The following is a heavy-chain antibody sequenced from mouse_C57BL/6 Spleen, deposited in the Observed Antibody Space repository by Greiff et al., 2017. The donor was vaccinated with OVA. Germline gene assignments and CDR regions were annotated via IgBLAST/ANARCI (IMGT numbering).Heavy chain of an antibody. J-gene: IGHJ3*01. D-gene: IGHD2-5*01. Sequence: EVKLMESGPGLVKPSQSLSLTCSVTGYSITSGYYWNWIRQFPGNKLEWMGYISYDGSNNYNPSLKNRISITRDTSKNQFFLKLNSVTTEDTATYYCARVGAYSNFAYWGQGTLVTVSA. V-gene: IGHV3-6*01. CDR1: GYSITSGYY. CDR2: ISYDGSN. CDR3: ARVGAYSNFAY.